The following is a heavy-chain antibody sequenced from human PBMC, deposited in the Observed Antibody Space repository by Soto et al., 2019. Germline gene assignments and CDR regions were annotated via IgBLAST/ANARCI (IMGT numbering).Heavy chain of an antibody. J-gene: IGHJ3*02. CDR3: ARVPGVVVSADDAFDI. D-gene: IGHD2-21*02. CDR2: IYHSGSA. V-gene: IGHV4-4*02. CDR1: GGSVSSSNW. Sequence: QVQLQESGPGLVKPSGTLSLTCAVSGGSVSSSNWWSWVRQSPGKGLEWMGEIYHSGSAHYNPSLKCRATISLDKSKTQCSLRLTSVTAADTAVYYCARVPGVVVSADDAFDIWGPGTRVIVSS.